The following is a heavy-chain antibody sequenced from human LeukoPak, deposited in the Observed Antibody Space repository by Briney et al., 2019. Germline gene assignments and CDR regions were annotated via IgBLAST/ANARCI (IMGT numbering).Heavy chain of an antibody. J-gene: IGHJ4*02. CDR2: INSDGSST. CDR1: GFTFSSYW. V-gene: IGHV3-74*01. CDR3: ARGAGEAAALDY. Sequence: PGGSLRLSCAASGFTFSSYWMHWVRQAPGKGLVWVSRINSDGSSTNYADSVKGRFTTSRDNSKNTLYLQMNSLRAEDTAVYYCARGAGEAAALDYWGQGTLVTVSS. D-gene: IGHD6-13*01.